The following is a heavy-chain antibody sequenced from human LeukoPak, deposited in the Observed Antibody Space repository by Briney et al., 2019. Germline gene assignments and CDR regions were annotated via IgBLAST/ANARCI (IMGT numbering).Heavy chain of an antibody. Sequence: PSETLSLTCTVSGGSISSGSYYWSWIRQPAGKGLEWIGRIYTSGSTNYNPSLKSRVTISVDTSKNQFSLKLSSVTAADTAVYYCAREGTRGIAAGSFDYWGQGTLVTVSS. D-gene: IGHD6-13*01. CDR3: AREGTRGIAAGSFDY. CDR2: IYTSGST. J-gene: IGHJ4*02. CDR1: GGSISSGSYY. V-gene: IGHV4-61*02.